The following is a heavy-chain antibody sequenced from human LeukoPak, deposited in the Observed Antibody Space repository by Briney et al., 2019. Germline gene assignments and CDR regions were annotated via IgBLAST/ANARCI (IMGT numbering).Heavy chain of an antibody. V-gene: IGHV3-30*03. D-gene: IGHD4-17*01. Sequence: GGSLRLSCAASGFTFSSYGMHWARQAPGKGLEWVAVISYDGSNKYYADSVKGRFTISRDNSKNTLYLQMNSLRAEDTAVYYCAREKGDYYYFDYWGQGTLVTVSS. CDR1: GFTFSSYG. CDR2: ISYDGSNK. J-gene: IGHJ4*02. CDR3: AREKGDYYYFDY.